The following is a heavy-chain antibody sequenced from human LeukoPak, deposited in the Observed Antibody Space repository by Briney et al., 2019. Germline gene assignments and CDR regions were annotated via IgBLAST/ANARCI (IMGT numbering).Heavy chain of an antibody. J-gene: IGHJ3*02. CDR2: ISDYNGNT. Sequence: ASVKVSCKASGYTFTSYGISWVRQAPGQGLEWMGWISDYNGNTNYAQKLQGRVTMTTDTSTSTAYMELRSLRSDDTAVYYCARDYGGSSGWYGAEDAFDIWGQGTMVTVSS. V-gene: IGHV1-18*01. CDR1: GYTFTSYG. D-gene: IGHD6-19*01. CDR3: ARDYGGSSGWYGAEDAFDI.